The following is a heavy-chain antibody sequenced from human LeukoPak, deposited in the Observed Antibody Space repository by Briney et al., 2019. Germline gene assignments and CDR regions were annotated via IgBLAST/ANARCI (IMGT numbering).Heavy chain of an antibody. D-gene: IGHD3-10*01. Sequence: GGSQRLSCVASGFIFRDYAMNWVRQAPGKGLEWVATISGRTGATYYGDSVKGRFTISRDNSENTLYLQMDSLRVEDTALYYCTKRGKGGSGSHMDSWGQGILVTVSS. CDR2: ISGRTGAT. V-gene: IGHV3-23*01. CDR3: TKRGKGGSGSHMDS. CDR1: GFIFRDYA. J-gene: IGHJ4*02.